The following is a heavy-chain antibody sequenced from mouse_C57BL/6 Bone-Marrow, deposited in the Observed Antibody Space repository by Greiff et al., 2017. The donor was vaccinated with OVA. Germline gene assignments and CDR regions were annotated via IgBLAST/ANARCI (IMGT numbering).Heavy chain of an antibody. J-gene: IGHJ4*01. CDR2: ISSGGSYT. CDR3: ARHRWDYDGGDYYYAMDY. Sequence: EVKLVESGGDLVKPGGSLKLSCAASGFTFSSYGMSWVRQTPDKRLEWVATISSGGSYTYYPDSVKGRFTISRENAKNTLYLQMSSLKSEDTAMYYCARHRWDYDGGDYYYAMDYWGQGTSVTVSS. D-gene: IGHD2-4*01. V-gene: IGHV5-6*02. CDR1: GFTFSSYG.